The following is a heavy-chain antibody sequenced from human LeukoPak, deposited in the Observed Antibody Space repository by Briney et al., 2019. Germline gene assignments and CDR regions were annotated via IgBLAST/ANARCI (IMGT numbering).Heavy chain of an antibody. CDR2: ISSSSSYI. CDR1: GFTFSSYS. D-gene: IGHD6-13*01. J-gene: IGHJ6*02. V-gene: IGHV3-21*01. CDR3: ARGGIAAAGLYYYYGMDV. Sequence: GGSLRLSCAASGFTFSSYSMNWVRQAPGKGLEWVSSISSSSSYIYYADSVKGRFTISRDNVKNSLYLQMNSLRAEDTAVYYCARGGIAAAGLYYYYGMDVWGQGTTVTVSS.